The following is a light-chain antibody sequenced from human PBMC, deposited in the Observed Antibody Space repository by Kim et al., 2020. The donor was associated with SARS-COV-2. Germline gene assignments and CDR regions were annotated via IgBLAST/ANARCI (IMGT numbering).Light chain of an antibody. CDR3: QQYYSYPFT. CDR2: AAS. Sequence: IRMTQSPSSFSASTGDRVTITCRASQGISSYLAWYQQKPGKAPKLLIYAASTLQSGVPSRFSGSGSGTDFTLTISCLQSEDFATYYCQQYYSYPFTFGPGTKVDIK. V-gene: IGKV1-8*01. J-gene: IGKJ3*01. CDR1: QGISSY.